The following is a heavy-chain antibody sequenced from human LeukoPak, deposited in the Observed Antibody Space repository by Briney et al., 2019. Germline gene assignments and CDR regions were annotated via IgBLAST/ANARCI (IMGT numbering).Heavy chain of an antibody. J-gene: IGHJ6*02. CDR2: VYYSGST. D-gene: IGHD1-26*01. CDR1: GGSISSYY. Sequence: PSEALSLTCTVSGGSISSYYWSWMRQPPGKGLVWIGYVYYSGSTNYNPSLKSRVTISVDTSKNQFSLKLSSVNAADTAVYYCARQREVGAIFYYGMDVWGQGTTVTVSS. CDR3: ARQREVGAIFYYGMDV. V-gene: IGHV4-59*08.